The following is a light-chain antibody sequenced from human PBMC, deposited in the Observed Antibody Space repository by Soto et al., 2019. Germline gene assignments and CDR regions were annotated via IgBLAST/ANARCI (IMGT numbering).Light chain of an antibody. CDR3: AAWDDSLIGVV. J-gene: IGLJ3*02. CDR2: SNN. Sequence: QSVLTQPPSASGTPGQRVTISCSGSSSNIGSYTVNWYQQLPGTTPKLLIYSNNQRPSGVPDRFSGSQSGTSASLAIGGLQSEDEGDYYCAAWDDSLIGVVFGGGTKLTVL. V-gene: IGLV1-44*01. CDR1: SSNIGSYT.